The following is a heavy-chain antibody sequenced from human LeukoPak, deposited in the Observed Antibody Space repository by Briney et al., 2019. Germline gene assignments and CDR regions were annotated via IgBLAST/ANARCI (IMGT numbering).Heavy chain of an antibody. CDR3: ARRNIGELRALDI. CDR1: GFTFSSYA. Sequence: PGGSLRLSCAASGFTFSSYAMTWVRQAPGKGLEWISSISGSGGTTYYADSVKGRFTISRDNSKNTLYLQMNSLRAEDTAVYFCARRNIGELRALDIWPRDNGHRL. D-gene: IGHD3-10*01. J-gene: IGHJ3*02. CDR2: ISGSGGTT. V-gene: IGHV3-23*01.